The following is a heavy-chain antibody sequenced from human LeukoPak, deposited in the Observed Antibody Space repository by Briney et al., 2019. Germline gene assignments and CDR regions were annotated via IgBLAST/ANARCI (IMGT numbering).Heavy chain of an antibody. CDR2: IYYSGST. CDR3: AREKIGYYDGSGRGWFDP. Sequence: SETLSLTCTVSGGSISSYYWNWIRQPPGKGLEWIGYIYYSGSTNYNPSLKSRVTISVDTSKNQFPLNLTSATAADTAVYYCAREKIGYYDGSGRGWFDPWGQGTLVTVSS. CDR1: GGSISSYY. J-gene: IGHJ5*02. V-gene: IGHV4-59*12. D-gene: IGHD3-22*01.